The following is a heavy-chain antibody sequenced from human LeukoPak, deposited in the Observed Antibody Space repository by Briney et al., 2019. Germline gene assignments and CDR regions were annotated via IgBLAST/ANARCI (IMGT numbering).Heavy chain of an antibody. Sequence: PSETLSLTCAVYGGSFSGYYWSWIRQPPGKGLEWIGEINHSGSTNYNPSLKSRVTISVDTSKNQFSLKLSSVTAADTAVYYCARSTYDYVWGSQFDYWGQGTLVTVSS. D-gene: IGHD3-16*01. CDR1: GGSFSGYY. CDR2: INHSGST. CDR3: ARSTYDYVWGSQFDY. J-gene: IGHJ4*02. V-gene: IGHV4-34*01.